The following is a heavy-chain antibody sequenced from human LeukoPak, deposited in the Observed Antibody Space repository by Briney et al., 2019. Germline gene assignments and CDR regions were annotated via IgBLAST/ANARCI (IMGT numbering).Heavy chain of an antibody. Sequence: GGSLRLSCAASGFTFSSYAMHWVRQAPGKGLEWVAVISYDGSNKYYADSVKGRFTISRDNSKNTLYLQMNSLRAEDTAVYYCARDLVPLNWNDDYGMDVWGQGTTVTVSS. J-gene: IGHJ6*02. V-gene: IGHV3-30-3*01. CDR2: ISYDGSNK. CDR3: ARDLVPLNWNDDYGMDV. D-gene: IGHD1-1*01. CDR1: GFTFSSYA.